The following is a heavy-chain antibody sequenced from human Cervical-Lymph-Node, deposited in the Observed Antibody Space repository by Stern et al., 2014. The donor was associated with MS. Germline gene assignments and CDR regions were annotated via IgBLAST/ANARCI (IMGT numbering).Heavy chain of an antibody. D-gene: IGHD4-17*01. V-gene: IGHV3-30*03. Sequence: QVQLVQSGGGVVQPGRSLRLSCAASGFTFSSYGMHWVRQAPGKGLEWVAVISYDGSQKYYVDSVKGRFTISRDNSKNTLYLQMNSLRAEDTAVYYCTDDYGDQWGGQGTLVTVSS. CDR3: TDDYGDQW. J-gene: IGHJ4*02. CDR1: GFTFSSYG. CDR2: ISYDGSQK.